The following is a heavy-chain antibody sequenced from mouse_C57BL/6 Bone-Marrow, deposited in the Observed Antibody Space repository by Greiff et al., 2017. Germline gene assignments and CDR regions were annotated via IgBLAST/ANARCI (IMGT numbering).Heavy chain of an antibody. CDR2: IYPRSGNT. V-gene: IGHV1-81*01. D-gene: IGHD2-1*01. CDR1: GYTFTSYG. CDR3: ARIYYGNYPWFAY. J-gene: IGHJ3*01. Sequence: QVHVKQSGAELARPGASVKLSCKASGYTFTSYGISWVKQRTGQGLEWIGEIYPRSGNTYYNEKFKGKATLTADKSSSTAYMELRSLTSEDSAVYFCARIYYGNYPWFAYWGQGTLVTVSA.